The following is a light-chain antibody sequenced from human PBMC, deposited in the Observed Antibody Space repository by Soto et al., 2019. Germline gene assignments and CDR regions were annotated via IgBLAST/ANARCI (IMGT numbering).Light chain of an antibody. CDR3: SSFTTSLTWV. J-gene: IGLJ3*02. Sequence: QSALTQPASVSGSPGQSITISCTGTSTDVGGHNYVSWLQQHPGKVPKLMIYQVSNRPSGISDRFSGSKSANTASLTISGLQAEDEAHYYCSSFTTSLTWVFGGGTKLTVL. CDR2: QVS. V-gene: IGLV2-14*01. CDR1: STDVGGHNY.